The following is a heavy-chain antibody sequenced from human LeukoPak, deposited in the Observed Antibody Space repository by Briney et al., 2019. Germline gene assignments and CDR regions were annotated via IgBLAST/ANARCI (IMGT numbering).Heavy chain of an antibody. CDR3: ARVVASSTSGYFDY. CDR2: INPNSGGT. J-gene: IGHJ4*02. V-gene: IGHV1-2*04. Sequence: GASVKVSCKASGYTFTGYYMHWVRQAPGQGLEWMGWINPNSGGTNYAQKFQGWVTMTRDTSISTAYMELSRLRSDDTAVYYCARVVASSTSGYFDYWGQGTLVTVSS. D-gene: IGHD2-15*01. CDR1: GYTFTGYY.